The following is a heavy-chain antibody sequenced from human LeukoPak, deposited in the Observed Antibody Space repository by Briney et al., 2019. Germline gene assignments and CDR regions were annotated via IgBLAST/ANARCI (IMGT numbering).Heavy chain of an antibody. CDR3: ARDRLDGSSWYIYYYNGMDV. D-gene: IGHD6-13*01. CDR1: GFSFSSYW. J-gene: IGHJ6*02. Sequence: GGSLRLSCAASGFSFSSYWMHWVRQAPGKGLVWVSRINSDGSSTNYADSVKGRFTISRDNAKNTLYLQMNSLRAEDTAVYYCARDRLDGSSWYIYYYNGMDVWGQGTTVTVSS. V-gene: IGHV3-74*01. CDR2: INSDGSST.